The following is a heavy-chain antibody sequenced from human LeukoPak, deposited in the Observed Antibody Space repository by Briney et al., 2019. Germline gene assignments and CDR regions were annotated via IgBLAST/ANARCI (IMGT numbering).Heavy chain of an antibody. CDR1: GGTFSSYA. CDR2: INTSGGST. Sequence: ASVKVSCKASGGTFSSYAISWVRQAPGQGLEWMGIINTSGGSTSSPQKFQGRVTMTRDTSTSTVYMELSSLRSEDTALYYCARDAFLSGSLSPIDYWGQGTLVTVSS. V-gene: IGHV1-46*01. J-gene: IGHJ4*02. D-gene: IGHD5-12*01. CDR3: ARDAFLSGSLSPIDY.